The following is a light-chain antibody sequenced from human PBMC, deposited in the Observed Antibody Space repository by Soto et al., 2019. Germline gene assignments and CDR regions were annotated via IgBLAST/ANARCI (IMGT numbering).Light chain of an antibody. Sequence: ENVLAQSPGTLSLPPGERGTHSCRVCHSNSSSNISWFQQKPRQAPRLLMYGASSRGTGIPDRFSGGGSGTDFTLTIISLEPQDFTVYYCLQYDTSPLTFGGGTKVDIK. CDR1: HSNSSSN. CDR2: GAS. V-gene: IGKV3-20*01. CDR3: LQYDTSPLT. J-gene: IGKJ4*01.